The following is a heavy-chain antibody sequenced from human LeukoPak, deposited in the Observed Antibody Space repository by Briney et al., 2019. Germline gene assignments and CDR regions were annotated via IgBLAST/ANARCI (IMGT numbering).Heavy chain of an antibody. CDR2: IIPIFGTA. V-gene: IGHV1-69*13. Sequence: RASVKVSCKASGGTFSSYAISWVRQAPGQGLEWMGGIIPIFGTANYAQKFQGRVTITADESTSTAYMELSSLRSEDTAVYYCARDWPAYYDILTAYYSEVEWGQGTLVTVSS. J-gene: IGHJ4*02. CDR1: GGTFSSYA. D-gene: IGHD3-9*01. CDR3: ARDWPAYYDILTAYYSEVE.